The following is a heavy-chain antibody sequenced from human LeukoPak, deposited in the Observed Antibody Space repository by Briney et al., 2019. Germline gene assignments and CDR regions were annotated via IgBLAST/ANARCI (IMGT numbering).Heavy chain of an antibody. Sequence: ASVKVSCKASGYTFTSYDINWVRQATGQGLEWMGWMNPNSGNTGYAQKFQGRVTMTRNTSISTAYMELSSLRSEDTAVYYCARGPSDYYDSSGYLFDYWGQGTLVTVSS. D-gene: IGHD3-22*01. CDR2: MNPNSGNT. CDR3: ARGPSDYYDSSGYLFDY. CDR1: GYTFTSYD. J-gene: IGHJ4*02. V-gene: IGHV1-8*01.